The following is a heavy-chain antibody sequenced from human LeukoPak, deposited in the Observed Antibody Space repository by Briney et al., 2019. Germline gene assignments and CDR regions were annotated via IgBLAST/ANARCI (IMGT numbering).Heavy chain of an antibody. V-gene: IGHV3-66*01. Sequence: PGGSLRLSCAASGFTVSSNYMSWVRQAPGKGLEWVSVIYSGGSTYYADSVKGRFTISRDNSKNTLYLQMNSLRAEDTAVYYCARTGDLRGSGSPSWFDPWGQGTLVTVSS. J-gene: IGHJ5*02. CDR1: GFTVSSNY. CDR2: IYSGGST. D-gene: IGHD3-10*01. CDR3: ARTGDLRGSGSPSWFDP.